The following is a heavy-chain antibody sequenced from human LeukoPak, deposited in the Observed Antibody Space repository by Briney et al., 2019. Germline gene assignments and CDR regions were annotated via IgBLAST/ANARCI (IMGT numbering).Heavy chain of an antibody. CDR2: ISSSGST. V-gene: IGHV4-61*02. D-gene: IGHD6-13*01. J-gene: IGHJ6*03. Sequence: PSETLSLTCTVSGDSISSGDYYWSWIRQPAGKGLEWIGRISSSGSTNYNPSLKSRVTISVDTSKNQFSLKLSSVTAADTAVYYCARDRRDSSSWTYYYYYMDVWGKGTTVTISS. CDR1: GDSISSGDYY. CDR3: ARDRRDSSSWTYYYYYMDV.